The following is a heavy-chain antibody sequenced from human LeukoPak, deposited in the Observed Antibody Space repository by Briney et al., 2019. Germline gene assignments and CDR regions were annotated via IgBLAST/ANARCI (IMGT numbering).Heavy chain of an antibody. CDR1: GFTFSSYA. J-gene: IGHJ4*02. CDR3: ARDLEYDY. D-gene: IGHD2-2*01. V-gene: IGHV3-48*01. CDR2: ISSSSSTI. Sequence: PGGSLRLSCAASGFTFSSYAMSWVRQAPGKGLEWVSYISSSSSTIYYADSVKGRFTISRDNAKNSLYLQMNSLRAEDTAVYYCARDLEYDYWGQGTQVTVSS.